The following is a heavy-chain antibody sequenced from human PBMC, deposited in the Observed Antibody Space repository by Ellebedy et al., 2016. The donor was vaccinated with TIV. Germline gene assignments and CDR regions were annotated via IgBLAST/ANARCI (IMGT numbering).Heavy chain of an antibody. Sequence: GGSLRLSXAASGFTFKSYDMHWVRQVPGKGLEWLAVISSDGGRKHYADSVKGRFTISRDNSKNTLFLQMNSLRPEDAAVFYCAKEKRYCSSANCPLGYWGQGNLVTVSS. V-gene: IGHV3-30*18. D-gene: IGHD2-2*01. J-gene: IGHJ4*02. CDR3: AKEKRYCSSANCPLGY. CDR2: ISSDGGRK. CDR1: GFTFKSYD.